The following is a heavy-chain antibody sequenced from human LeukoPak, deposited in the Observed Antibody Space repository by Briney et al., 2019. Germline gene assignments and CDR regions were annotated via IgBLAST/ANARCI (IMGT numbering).Heavy chain of an antibody. V-gene: IGHV3-30*01. CDR3: AELSGYDSSGYYASARTLFDY. D-gene: IGHD3-22*01. CDR2: ISYDGSNK. CDR1: GFTFSSYA. J-gene: IGHJ4*02. Sequence: GRSLRLSCAASGFTFSSYAMHWVRQAPGKGLEWVAVISYDGSNKYYADSVKGRFTIFRDNSKNTLYLQMNSLRAEDTAVYYCAELSGYDSSGYYASARTLFDYWGQGTLVTVSS.